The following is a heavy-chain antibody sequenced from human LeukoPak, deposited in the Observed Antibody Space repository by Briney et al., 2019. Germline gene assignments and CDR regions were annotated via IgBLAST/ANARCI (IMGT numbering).Heavy chain of an antibody. CDR1: GGSISSYY. V-gene: IGHV4-4*07. Sequence: SETLSLTCTVSGGSISSYYWSWIRQPAGKGLEWIGRVYTSGNTNYNPSLKSRVTMSVDTSKNQFSLKVTSVTAADTAVYYCARTLTPGNWFYPWGQGTLVTVSS. D-gene: IGHD3-9*01. CDR3: ARTLTPGNWFYP. J-gene: IGHJ5*02. CDR2: VYTSGNT.